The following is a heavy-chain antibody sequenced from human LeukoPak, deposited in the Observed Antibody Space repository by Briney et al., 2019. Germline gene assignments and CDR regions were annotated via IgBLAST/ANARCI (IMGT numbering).Heavy chain of an antibody. CDR1: GFSFSSHA. V-gene: IGHV3-23*01. CDR2: ILSGGAT. CDR3: ARSYYDFWSGYYTSPFDY. D-gene: IGHD3-3*01. Sequence: GGSLRLSCAASGFSFSSHALTWVRQAPGKGLEWVSGILSGGATYYADSVQGRFTISRDNSKNTLYLQMNSLRAEDTAVYYCARSYYDFWSGYYTSPFDYWGQGTLVTVSS. J-gene: IGHJ4*02.